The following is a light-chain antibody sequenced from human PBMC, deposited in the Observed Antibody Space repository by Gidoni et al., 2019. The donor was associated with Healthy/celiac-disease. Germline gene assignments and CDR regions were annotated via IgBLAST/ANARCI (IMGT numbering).Light chain of an antibody. CDR3: QQYNNWPRT. V-gene: IGKV3-15*01. J-gene: IGKJ1*01. Sequence: IVMPQSPATLSVSPGERATLSCRASQSVSSNLAWYQQKPGQAPRLLIYGASTRATGIPARFSGSGSGTEFTLTISSLQSEDFAVYYCQQYNNWPRTFXXXTKVEIK. CDR1: QSVSSN. CDR2: GAS.